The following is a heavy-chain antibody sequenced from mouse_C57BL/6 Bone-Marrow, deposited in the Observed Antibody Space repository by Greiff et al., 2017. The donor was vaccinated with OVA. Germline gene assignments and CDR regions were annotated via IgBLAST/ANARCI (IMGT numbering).Heavy chain of an antibody. CDR1: GFTFTDYY. Sequence: EVKLMESGGGLVQPGGSLSLSCAASGFTFTDYYMSWVRQPPGKALEWLGFIRHKANGYTTEYSASVKGRFTISRDNSQSILYLQMNAMRAEDSATDYCARWGTGEDFDVWGTGTTVTVSA. J-gene: IGHJ1*03. V-gene: IGHV7-3*01. D-gene: IGHD2-14*01. CDR2: IRHKANGYTT. CDR3: ARWGTGEDFDV.